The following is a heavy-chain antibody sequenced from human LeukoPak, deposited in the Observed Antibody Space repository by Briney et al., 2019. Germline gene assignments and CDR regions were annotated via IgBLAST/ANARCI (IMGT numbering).Heavy chain of an antibody. V-gene: IGHV4-34*01. CDR2: INHSGST. CDR3: ARWQFILVDDSSGYCSH. J-gene: IGHJ4*02. CDR1: GGSFSVYY. D-gene: IGHD3-22*01. Sequence: KTSETLSLTCAVYGGSFSVYYWSWIRQPPGKGLEWIGEINHSGSTNYNPSLKSRVTISVDTSKNQFSLKLSSVTAADTAVYYCARWQFILVDDSSGYCSHWGQGTLVTVSS.